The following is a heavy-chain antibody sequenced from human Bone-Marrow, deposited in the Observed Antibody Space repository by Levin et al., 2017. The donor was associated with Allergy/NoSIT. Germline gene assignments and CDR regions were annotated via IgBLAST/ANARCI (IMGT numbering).Heavy chain of an antibody. J-gene: IGHJ4*02. CDR3: ATGGASWGSYFDS. CDR1: GGSISSGTYY. V-gene: IGHV4-61*01. D-gene: IGHD3-16*01. Sequence: RASETLSLTCTVSGGSISSGTYYWSWVRQPPGKGLEWIGYTHYSGNTRYNPSLESRVTISADTSKNQVSLTLTSVSATDTDIYDCATGGASWGSYFDSWGPGTLVSVSS. CDR2: THYSGNT.